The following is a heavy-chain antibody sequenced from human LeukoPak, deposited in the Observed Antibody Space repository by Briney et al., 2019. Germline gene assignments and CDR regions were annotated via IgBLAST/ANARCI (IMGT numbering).Heavy chain of an antibody. V-gene: IGHV4-59*01. Sequence: SETLSLTCTVSGGSIGSYYWSWIRQPPGKGLEWIGYIYYSGSTNYNPSLKSRVTISVDTSKNQFSLKLSSVTAADTAVYYCARWDTAMVAFDYWGQGTLVTVSS. J-gene: IGHJ4*02. CDR3: ARWDTAMVAFDY. D-gene: IGHD5-18*01. CDR1: GGSIGSYY. CDR2: IYYSGST.